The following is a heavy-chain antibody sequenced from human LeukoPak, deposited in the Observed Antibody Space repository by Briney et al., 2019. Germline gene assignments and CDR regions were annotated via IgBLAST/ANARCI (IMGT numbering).Heavy chain of an antibody. Sequence: LTCTVXGGSVSSGTYYWSWIRQPAGKGLEWXXRIYTSGSTNYNPSLKSRITISIDTSKNQFSLKLSSVTAADTAVYYCARDSGSGWFYEAFDIWGQGTIVIVSS. CDR1: GGSVSSGTYY. J-gene: IGHJ3*02. CDR3: ARDSGSGWFYEAFDI. D-gene: IGHD6-19*01. CDR2: IYTSGST. V-gene: IGHV4-61*02.